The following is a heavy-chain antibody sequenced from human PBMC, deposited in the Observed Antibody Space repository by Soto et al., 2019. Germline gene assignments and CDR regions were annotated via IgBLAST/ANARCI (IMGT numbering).Heavy chain of an antibody. CDR2: MDYSGTT. V-gene: IGHV4-39*02. J-gene: IGHJ6*02. CDR1: GDSISRSTSY. D-gene: IGHD6-13*01. Sequence: QVHLQESGPGLVMPSETLSLTCIVSGDSISRSTSYWGWIRQTPGKGLEWIRTMDYSGTTYYNPPLKSRVTISLDTSKNHFSLKLTSVTAADTAVYYCARREGMSSWPAPYYYYGMDVWGQGTTVTVSS. CDR3: ARREGMSSWPAPYYYYGMDV.